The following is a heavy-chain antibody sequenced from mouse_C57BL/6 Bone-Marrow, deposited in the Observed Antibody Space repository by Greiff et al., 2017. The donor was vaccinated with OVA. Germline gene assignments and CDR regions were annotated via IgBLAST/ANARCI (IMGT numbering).Heavy chain of an antibody. Sequence: DVKLVESGGDLVKPGGSLKLSCAASGFTFSSYGMSWVRQTPDKRLEWVATISSGGSYTYYPDSVKGRFTISRDNAKNTLYLQMSSLKSEDTAMYYCARQESRTGYYFDYWGQGTTLTVSS. D-gene: IGHD4-1*01. CDR1: GFTFSSYG. CDR2: ISSGGSYT. CDR3: ARQESRTGYYFDY. V-gene: IGHV5-6*02. J-gene: IGHJ2*01.